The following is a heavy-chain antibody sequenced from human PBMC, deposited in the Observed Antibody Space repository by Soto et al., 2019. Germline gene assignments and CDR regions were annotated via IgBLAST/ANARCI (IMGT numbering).Heavy chain of an antibody. Sequence: GSLRLSCAASGFTFSSYAMSWVRQAPGKGLEWVSAISGSGGSTYYADSVKGRFTISRDNSKNTLYLQMNSLRAEDTAVYYCAKDEVGYCSGGSCYSSFTAFDIWGQGTMVTVSS. D-gene: IGHD2-15*01. V-gene: IGHV3-23*01. CDR3: AKDEVGYCSGGSCYSSFTAFDI. J-gene: IGHJ3*02. CDR2: ISGSGGST. CDR1: GFTFSSYA.